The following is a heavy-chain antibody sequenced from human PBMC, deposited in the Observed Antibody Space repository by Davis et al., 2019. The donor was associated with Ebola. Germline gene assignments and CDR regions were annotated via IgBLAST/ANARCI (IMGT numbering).Heavy chain of an antibody. V-gene: IGHV3-30*18. CDR1: GFTFISYG. D-gene: IGHD2-15*01. Sequence: PGGSLRLSCAASGFTFISYGMHWVRQAPGKGLEWVALISYDGGNKYYADSVKGRFTISRDNSKNTLYLQMNSLRAEDTAMYYCAKVMGIGYCGGSCYFDYWGQGTLVTVST. J-gene: IGHJ4*02. CDR3: AKVMGIGYCGGSCYFDY. CDR2: ISYDGGNK.